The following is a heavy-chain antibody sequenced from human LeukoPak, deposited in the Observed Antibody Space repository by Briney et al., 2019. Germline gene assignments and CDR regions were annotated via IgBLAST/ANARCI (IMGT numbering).Heavy chain of an antibody. CDR3: ARDYKYAFDN. Sequence: GGSLRLSCAASGFTIRDYSMNWLRQAPGQGLEWISYIGIDSGNTNYADSVKGRFTNSGDKAKNSLNLQMNSLRVEDTAVYYCARDYKYAFDNWGQGTLVTVSS. CDR1: GFTIRDYS. J-gene: IGHJ4*02. CDR2: IGIDSGNT. D-gene: IGHD5-24*01. V-gene: IGHV3-48*01.